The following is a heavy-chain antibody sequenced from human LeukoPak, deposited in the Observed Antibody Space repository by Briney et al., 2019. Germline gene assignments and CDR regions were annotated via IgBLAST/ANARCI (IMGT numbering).Heavy chain of an antibody. CDR1: GGSISSYY. V-gene: IGHV4-59*01. Sequence: ASESLSLTCTVSGGSISSYYWSWIRQPPGKGLEWIGYIYYSGSTNYNPSLKSRVTISVDTSKNQFSLKLSSVTAADTAVYYCASIAAAGSYWGQGTLVTVSS. CDR2: IYYSGST. J-gene: IGHJ4*02. CDR3: ASIAAAGSY. D-gene: IGHD6-13*01.